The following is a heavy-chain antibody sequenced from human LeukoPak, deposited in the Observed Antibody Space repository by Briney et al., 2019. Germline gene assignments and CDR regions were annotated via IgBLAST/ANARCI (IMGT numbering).Heavy chain of an antibody. CDR1: GASVRSDH. Sequence: SETLTLTCTVSGASVRSDHWNWIRQPPGKGLEWIGRIYTSGSTNYNPSLKSRVTMSVDTSKNQFSLKLSSVTAADTAVYYCARHHYDILTGYSPVDYWGQGTLVTVSS. CDR3: ARHHYDILTGYSPVDY. J-gene: IGHJ4*02. CDR2: IYTSGST. V-gene: IGHV4-4*07. D-gene: IGHD3-9*01.